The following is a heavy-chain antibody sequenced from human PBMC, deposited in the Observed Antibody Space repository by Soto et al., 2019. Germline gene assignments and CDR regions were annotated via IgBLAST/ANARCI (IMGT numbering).Heavy chain of an antibody. CDR2: ITSRSDI. D-gene: IGHD2-21*02. V-gene: IGHV3-21*01. J-gene: IGHJ6*02. Sequence: GGSLGLSCASSGFRLSGYSMNWFRQAPGKGLEWLSSITSRSDIYYADSVRGRFTISRDNAKNSVSLQMNSLRAEDTAVYYCAREETAWPLAYGLDVWGQGTTVTVSS. CDR3: AREETAWPLAYGLDV. CDR1: GFRLSGYS.